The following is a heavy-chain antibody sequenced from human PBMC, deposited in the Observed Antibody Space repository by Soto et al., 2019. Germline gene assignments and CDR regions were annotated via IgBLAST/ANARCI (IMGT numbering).Heavy chain of an antibody. Sequence: GGSLRLSCAASGFSFSDYSMNWVRQAPGMGLEWVSSISSSSGYIYYADSVKGRFTISRDNAKNSLYPQMNSLRAEDTAVYYCARAPPYYYDSSGYYTEYFQHWGQGTLVTVSS. CDR2: ISSSSGYI. CDR1: GFSFSDYS. D-gene: IGHD3-22*01. CDR3: ARAPPYYYDSSGYYTEYFQH. V-gene: IGHV3-21*01. J-gene: IGHJ1*01.